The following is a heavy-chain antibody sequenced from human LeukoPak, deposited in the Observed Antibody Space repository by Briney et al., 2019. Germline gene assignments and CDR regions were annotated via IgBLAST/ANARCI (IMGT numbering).Heavy chain of an antibody. CDR3: ARESDGSAPHMDV. D-gene: IGHD3-10*01. J-gene: IGHJ6*04. V-gene: IGHV4-59*01. CDR2: IYYSGST. CDR1: GGSISSYY. Sequence: SETLSLTRTVSGGSISSYYWSWIRQPPGKGLEWIGYIYYSGSTNYNPSLKSRVTISVDTSKNQFSLKLSSVTAADTAVYYCARESDGSAPHMDVWGKGTTVTVSS.